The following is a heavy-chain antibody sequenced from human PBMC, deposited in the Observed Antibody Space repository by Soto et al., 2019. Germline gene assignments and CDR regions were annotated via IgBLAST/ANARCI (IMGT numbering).Heavy chain of an antibody. CDR3: AREEAYYYCGMDV. CDR2: IIPILGIA. J-gene: IGHJ6*02. V-gene: IGHV1-69*08. Sequence: QVQLVQSGAEVKKPGSSVKVSCKASGGTFSSYTISWVRQAPGQGLEWMGRIIPILGIANYAQKFQGRVTITADKCTSTAYMELSSLRSEDTAVYYCAREEAYYYCGMDVWGQGTTVTVSS. CDR1: GGTFSSYT.